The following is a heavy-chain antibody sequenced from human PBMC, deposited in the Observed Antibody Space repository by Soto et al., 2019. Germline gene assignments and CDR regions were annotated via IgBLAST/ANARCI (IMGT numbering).Heavy chain of an antibody. Sequence: VQLVESGGGLVQPGGSLRLSCAASGFTFSSYSMNWVRQAPGKGLEWVSYISGSGGTIYYADSVKGRFTISRDNAQNSLYLQMNSLRAEDTAVYFCARKYQLPDFWGQGTLVTVSS. J-gene: IGHJ4*02. V-gene: IGHV3-48*01. D-gene: IGHD2-2*01. CDR2: ISGSGGTI. CDR1: GFTFSSYS. CDR3: ARKYQLPDF.